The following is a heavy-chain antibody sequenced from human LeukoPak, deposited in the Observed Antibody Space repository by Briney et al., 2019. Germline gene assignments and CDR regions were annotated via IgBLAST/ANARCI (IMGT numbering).Heavy chain of an antibody. CDR1: GFTFSGSA. V-gene: IGHV3-73*01. CDR2: IRSKANSYAT. CDR3: TRHATNWNDVSREFDY. D-gene: IGHD1-1*01. Sequence: GGSLRLSCAASGFTFSGSAMHWVRQASGKGLEWVGRIRSKANSYATAYAASVKGRFTISRDDSKNTAYLQMNSLKTEDTAVYYCTRHATNWNDVSREFDYWGQGTLVTVSS. J-gene: IGHJ4*02.